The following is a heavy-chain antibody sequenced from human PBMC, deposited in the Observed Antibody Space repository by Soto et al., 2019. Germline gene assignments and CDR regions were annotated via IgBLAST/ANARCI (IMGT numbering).Heavy chain of an antibody. J-gene: IGHJ4*02. Sequence: SETLSLTCAVYGGSFSGYYWSWIRQPPGKGLEWIGEINHSGSTNYNPSLKSRVTISVDTSKNQFSLKLSSVTAADTAVYYCARTRGYCSGGSCYPLQNYYFDYWGQGTLVTVSS. CDR3: ARTRGYCSGGSCYPLQNYYFDY. D-gene: IGHD2-15*01. CDR1: GGSFSGYY. CDR2: INHSGST. V-gene: IGHV4-34*01.